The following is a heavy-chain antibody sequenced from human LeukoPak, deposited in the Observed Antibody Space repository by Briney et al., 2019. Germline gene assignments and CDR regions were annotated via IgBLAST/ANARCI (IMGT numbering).Heavy chain of an antibody. D-gene: IGHD5-18*01. V-gene: IGHV4-59*08. CDR3: ARRGYSYGTYYYSDY. Sequence: SETLSFTCTVSYGSISNYYWSWIRQPPGKGLEWIGYISPSGSTNYNPSLKSRVIISLDTSESQISLRLSSVTAADTAVYYCARRGYSYGTYYYSDYWGLGTLVTVSS. CDR2: ISPSGST. J-gene: IGHJ4*02. CDR1: YGSISNYY.